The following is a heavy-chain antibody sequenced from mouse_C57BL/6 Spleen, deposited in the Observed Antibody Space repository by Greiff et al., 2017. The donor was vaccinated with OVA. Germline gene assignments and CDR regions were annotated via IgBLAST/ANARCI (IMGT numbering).Heavy chain of an antibody. D-gene: IGHD3-2*02. CDR3: ARSGSGYENAMDY. J-gene: IGHJ4*01. CDR2: IDPSDSYT. V-gene: IGHV1-50*01. CDR1: GYTFTSYW. Sequence: QVQLQQPGAELVKPGASVKLSCKASGYTFTSYWMQWVKQRPGQGLEWIGEIDPSDSYTNYNQKFKGKATLTVDTSSSTAYMQLSSLTSEDSAVYYGARSGSGYENAMDYWGQGTSVTVSS.